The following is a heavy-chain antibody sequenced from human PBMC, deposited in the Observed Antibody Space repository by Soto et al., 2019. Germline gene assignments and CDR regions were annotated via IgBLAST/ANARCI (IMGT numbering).Heavy chain of an antibody. CDR1: GGTFSSYA. V-gene: IGHV1-69*13. J-gene: IGHJ4*02. CDR2: IIPIFGTA. Sequence: SVKVSCKASGGTFSSYAISWVRQAPGQGLEWMGGIIPIFGTANYAQKFQGRVTITADESTSTAYMELSSLRSEDTAVYYCARVSGYCSGGSCYPTYFDYWGQGTLVTVSS. CDR3: ARVSGYCSGGSCYPTYFDY. D-gene: IGHD2-15*01.